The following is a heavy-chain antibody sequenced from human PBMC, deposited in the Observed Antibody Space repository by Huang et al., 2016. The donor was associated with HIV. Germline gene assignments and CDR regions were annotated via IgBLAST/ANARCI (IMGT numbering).Heavy chain of an antibody. D-gene: IGHD5-12*01. CDR2: IYYIGST. V-gene: IGHV4-59*01. CDR1: GGSISSYY. CDR3: ARGPSPWLQEAFDI. J-gene: IGHJ3*02. Sequence: QVQLQESGPGLVKHSETLSLTCTVSGGSISSYYWSWIRQPPGKGLECIGYIYYIGSTNYNPALKSRVTISVDTSKNQFSLKLRSVTSADTAVYYCARGPSPWLQEAFDIWGQGTMVTVSS.